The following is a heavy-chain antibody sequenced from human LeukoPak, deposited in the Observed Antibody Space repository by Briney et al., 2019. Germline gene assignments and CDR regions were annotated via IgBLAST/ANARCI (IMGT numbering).Heavy chain of an antibody. J-gene: IGHJ4*02. CDR1: GFTFSNYW. CDR3: TRATSTDY. V-gene: IGHV3-7*04. D-gene: IGHD5-24*01. CDR2: INKDGSDK. Sequence: PGGSLRLSCAASGFTFSNYWMTWVRQSPGKGLEWVANINKDGSDKYHVDSVKGRFAISRDNVKNSLYLQMNGLRAEDTAVYYCTRATSTDYWGQGTLVTVSS.